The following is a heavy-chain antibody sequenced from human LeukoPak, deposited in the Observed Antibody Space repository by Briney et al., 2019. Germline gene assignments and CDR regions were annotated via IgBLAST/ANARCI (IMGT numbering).Heavy chain of an antibody. V-gene: IGHV3-30-3*01. Sequence: GRSLRLSCAASGFTFSSYAMHWVRQAPGKGLEWVAVISYDGSNKYYADSVKGRFTISRDNSKNTLYLQMNSLRAEDTAVYYCAKDSSSWYHSFDYWGQGTLVTVSS. CDR2: ISYDGSNK. CDR1: GFTFSSYA. J-gene: IGHJ4*02. CDR3: AKDSSSWYHSFDY. D-gene: IGHD6-13*01.